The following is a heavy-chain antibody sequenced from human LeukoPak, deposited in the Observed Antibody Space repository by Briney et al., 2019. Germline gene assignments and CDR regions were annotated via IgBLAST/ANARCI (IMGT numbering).Heavy chain of an antibody. CDR2: ITGSGGST. V-gene: IGHV3-23*01. CDR3: AKGTRQQLVPYYFDY. CDR1: GFTFSNYA. Sequence: PGGSLRLSCAASGFTFSNYAMSWVRQAPGKGLKWVSAITGSGGSTYYADSVKGRFTISRDNSKNTLYLQMNSLRAEDTAVYYCAKGTRQQLVPYYFDYWGQGTLVTVSS. D-gene: IGHD6-13*01. J-gene: IGHJ4*02.